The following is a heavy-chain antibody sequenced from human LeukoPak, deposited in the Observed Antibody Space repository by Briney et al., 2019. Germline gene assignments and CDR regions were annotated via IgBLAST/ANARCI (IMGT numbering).Heavy chain of an antibody. CDR3: AQGFSSGWYPN. CDR2: ISINGETT. J-gene: IGHJ4*02. D-gene: IGHD6-19*01. Sequence: GGSLRLSCAVSGFSVNSFGMSWVRQAPGKGLEWISAISINGETTWYADSVKGRFIISRDNSKNALYLQLSSLRVEDTAVYYCAQGFSSGWYPNWGQGSLVSVSS. CDR1: GFSVNSFG. V-gene: IGHV3-23*01.